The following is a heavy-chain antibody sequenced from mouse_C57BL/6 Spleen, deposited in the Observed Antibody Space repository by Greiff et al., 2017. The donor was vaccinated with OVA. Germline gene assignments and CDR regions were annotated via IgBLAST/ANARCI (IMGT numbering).Heavy chain of an antibody. J-gene: IGHJ3*01. D-gene: IGHD2-4*01. CDR3: AREDDYDEFAY. V-gene: IGHV1-82*01. Sequence: QVQLQQSGPELVKPGASVKISCKASGYAFSSSWMNWVKQRPGKGLEWIGRIYPGDGDTNYNGKFKGKATLTADKSSSTAYMQLSSLTSEDSAVYFCAREDDYDEFAYWGQGTLVTVSA. CDR2: IYPGDGDT. CDR1: GYAFSSSW.